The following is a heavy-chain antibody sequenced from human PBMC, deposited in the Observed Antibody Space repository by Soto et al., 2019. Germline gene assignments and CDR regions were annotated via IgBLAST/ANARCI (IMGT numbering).Heavy chain of an antibody. Sequence: GSLRLSCAASGFTFSSYGMHWVRQAPGKGLEWVAVISYDGSNKYYADSVKGRFTISRDNSKNTLYLQMNSLRAEDTAVYYCAKDLKGIAAAGLSYYYYYGMDVWGQGTTVTVPS. CDR1: GFTFSSYG. J-gene: IGHJ6*02. V-gene: IGHV3-30*18. D-gene: IGHD6-13*01. CDR3: AKDLKGIAAAGLSYYYYYGMDV. CDR2: ISYDGSNK.